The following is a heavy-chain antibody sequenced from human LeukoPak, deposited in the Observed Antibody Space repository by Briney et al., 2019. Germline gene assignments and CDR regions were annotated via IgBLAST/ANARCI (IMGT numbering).Heavy chain of an antibody. CDR2: IDYSGRT. CDR1: GGSISGSSYY. Sequence: SETLSLTCNVSGGSISGSSYYWGWIRQPPGKGLEWIGCIDYSGRTYYNPSLKSRVTISVHTSKTQFSLKLSFVTAADTAVYYCARRMGVTQLAPWGQGRLVTVSS. D-gene: IGHD2-2*01. CDR3: ARRMGVTQLAP. J-gene: IGHJ5*02. V-gene: IGHV4-39*01.